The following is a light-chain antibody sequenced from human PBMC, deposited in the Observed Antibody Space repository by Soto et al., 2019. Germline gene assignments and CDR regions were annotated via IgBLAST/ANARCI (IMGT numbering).Light chain of an antibody. V-gene: IGKV1-39*01. CDR3: QQTYTTPYT. Sequence: DIQMTQSPSSLSASVGDRVTINCRTSQNIIKYLNWYQQKPGKAPKFLIYGASTLQTGVPSRFSGGGSGTDFTLTISSLQPEDFATYYCQQTYTTPYTFGQGTKLDIK. CDR2: GAS. J-gene: IGKJ2*01. CDR1: QNIIKY.